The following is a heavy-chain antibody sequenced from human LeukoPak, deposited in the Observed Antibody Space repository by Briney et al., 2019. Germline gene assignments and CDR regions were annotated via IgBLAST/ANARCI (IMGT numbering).Heavy chain of an antibody. CDR3: ARAGYYYDSSGYFRFDP. Sequence: SETLSLTYTVSGGSISSYYWSWIRQPPGKGLEWIGYIYDSGTTNYNPSLKSRVTISLDTSKNQFSLKLSSVTAADTAVYYCARAGYYYDSSGYFRFDPWGQGTLVTVSS. CDR2: IYDSGTT. J-gene: IGHJ5*02. V-gene: IGHV4-59*01. D-gene: IGHD3-22*01. CDR1: GGSISSYY.